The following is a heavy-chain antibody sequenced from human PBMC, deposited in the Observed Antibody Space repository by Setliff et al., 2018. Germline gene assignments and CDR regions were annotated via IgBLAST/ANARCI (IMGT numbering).Heavy chain of an antibody. D-gene: IGHD2-21*01. CDR1: GFYFSGSW. V-gene: IGHV3-7*01. Sequence: GESLKISCAASGFYFSGSWMAWVRQAPGQGLEWVADIRADGSGTFYVDSVRGRFTISRDNARNSLFLQMNSLSAGDTGIYYCARDPEGGEFDIWGQGTLVTVSS. CDR2: IRADGSGT. J-gene: IGHJ3*02. CDR3: ARDPEGGEFDI.